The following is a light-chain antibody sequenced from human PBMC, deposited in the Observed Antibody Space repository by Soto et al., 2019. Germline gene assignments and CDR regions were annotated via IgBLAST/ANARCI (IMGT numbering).Light chain of an antibody. CDR2: DAS. Sequence: EIVMTQSPATLSVSPGERATLSCRASQSVSSNLAWYQQKPGQAPRLLIYDASTRATGIPARFSGSGSGTEFTLTISSLQSEDFAVYYCRQYNNWPWTFGQGTKVEIK. CDR1: QSVSSN. V-gene: IGKV3-15*01. J-gene: IGKJ1*01. CDR3: RQYNNWPWT.